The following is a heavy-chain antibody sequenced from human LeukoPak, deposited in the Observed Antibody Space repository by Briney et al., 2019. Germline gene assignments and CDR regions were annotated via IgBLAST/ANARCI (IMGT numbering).Heavy chain of an antibody. CDR1: GFTFSSYA. D-gene: IGHD2-2*02. Sequence: GGSLRLSCAASGFTFSSYAMSWVRQAPGKGLEWVSAISGSGGSTYYADSAKGRFTISRDNSKNTLYLQMNSLRAEDTAVYYCAKLDIVVVPAAIPVSGGDYWGQGTRVTVSS. CDR2: ISGSGGST. V-gene: IGHV3-23*01. CDR3: AKLDIVVVPAAIPVSGGDY. J-gene: IGHJ4*02.